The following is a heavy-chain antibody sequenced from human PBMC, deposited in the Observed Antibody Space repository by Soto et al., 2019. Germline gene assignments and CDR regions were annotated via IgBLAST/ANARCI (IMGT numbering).Heavy chain of an antibody. CDR2: ISYDGSNK. CDR1: GFTFSSYA. CDR3: ARDIRAARPYYYYYGMDV. V-gene: IGHV3-30*04. J-gene: IGHJ6*02. D-gene: IGHD6-6*01. Sequence: GGSLRLSCAASGFTFSSYAMHWVRQAPGKGLEWVTVISYDGSNKYYADSVKGRFTISRDNSKNTLYLQMNSLRAEDTAVYYCARDIRAARPYYYYYGMDVWGQGTTVTVSS.